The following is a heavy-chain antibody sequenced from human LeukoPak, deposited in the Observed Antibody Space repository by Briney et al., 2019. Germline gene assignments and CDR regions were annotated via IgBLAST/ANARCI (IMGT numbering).Heavy chain of an antibody. Sequence: GGSLRLSCAASGFTFSSYDMSWVRQAPGKGLEWVSGISGSGSSTYYADSVKGRFTISGDNSKSTLYLQMNSLRAEDTAVYYCVPRKEWSCYMDVWGKGTTVTVSS. J-gene: IGHJ6*03. V-gene: IGHV3-23*01. CDR3: VPRKEWSCYMDV. D-gene: IGHD3-3*01. CDR1: GFTFSSYD. CDR2: ISGSGSST.